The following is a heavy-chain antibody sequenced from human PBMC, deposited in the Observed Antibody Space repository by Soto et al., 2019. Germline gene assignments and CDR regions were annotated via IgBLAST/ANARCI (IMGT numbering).Heavy chain of an antibody. Sequence: EVQLVESGGGLVQPGGSLRLSCAVSGFTFSSHAMNWVRQAPGKGLEWVAYIHSIRSIIYYADSVKGRFTISRDNAKNSVYLRMDRLRDEATAVYYCARDARNADYDYWGQGTLVTVSS. J-gene: IGHJ4*02. CDR3: ARDARNADYDY. CDR1: GFTFSSHA. V-gene: IGHV3-48*02. CDR2: IHSIRSII. D-gene: IGHD3-16*01.